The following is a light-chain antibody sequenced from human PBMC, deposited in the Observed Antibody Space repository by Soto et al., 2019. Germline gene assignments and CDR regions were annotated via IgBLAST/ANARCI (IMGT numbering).Light chain of an antibody. J-gene: IGKJ1*01. Sequence: IQMTQSPSSLSAYVGDRVTITYRASQSISNYLNWCQQKPGKAPKLLMYAASSLQSGVPSRFSGSGSGTDFTLTISSLQPEDFATYYCQQSYSTPRTFGQGTKVEIK. V-gene: IGKV1-39*01. CDR3: QQSYSTPRT. CDR1: QSISNY. CDR2: AAS.